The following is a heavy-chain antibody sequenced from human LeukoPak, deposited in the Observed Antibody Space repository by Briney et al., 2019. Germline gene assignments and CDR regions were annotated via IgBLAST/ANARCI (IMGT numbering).Heavy chain of an antibody. CDR3: ARATYYYDSSGRTHYYGMDV. D-gene: IGHD3-22*01. CDR2: IIPIFGTA. CDR1: GGTFSSYA. J-gene: IGHJ6*02. V-gene: IGHV1-69*13. Sequence: ASVKVSCKASGGTFSSYAISWVRQAPGQGLEWMGGIIPIFGTANYAQKFQGRVTITADESASTAYMELSSLRSEDTAVYYCARATYYYDSSGRTHYYGMDVWGQGTTVTVSS.